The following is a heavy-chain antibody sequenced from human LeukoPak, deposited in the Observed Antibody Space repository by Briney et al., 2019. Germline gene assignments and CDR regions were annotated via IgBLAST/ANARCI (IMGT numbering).Heavy chain of an antibody. J-gene: IGHJ4*02. V-gene: IGHV4-59*01. D-gene: IGHD3-22*01. Sequence: SETLSLTCTVSGGSISSYYWSWIRQPPGKGLEWIGYIHHSGSTNYNPSLKSRVTISVDTSKNQFSLKLSSVTAADTAVYYCARGMDDSSGYFPHWGQGTLVTVSS. CDR2: IHHSGST. CDR3: ARGMDDSSGYFPH. CDR1: GGSISSYY.